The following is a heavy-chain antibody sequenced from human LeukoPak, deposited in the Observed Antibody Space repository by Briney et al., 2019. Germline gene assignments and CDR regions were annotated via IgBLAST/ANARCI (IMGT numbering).Heavy chain of an antibody. CDR3: AKDKKVRGYY. CDR1: GFTFSSYS. V-gene: IGHV3-21*04. Sequence: PGGSLRLSCAASGFTFSSYSMNWVRQAPGKGLEWVSSISSSSSYIYYADSVKGRFTISRDNSKNTLYLQMNSLRAEDTAVYYCAKDKKVRGYYWGQGTLVTVSS. CDR2: ISSSSSYI. D-gene: IGHD3-10*01. J-gene: IGHJ4*02.